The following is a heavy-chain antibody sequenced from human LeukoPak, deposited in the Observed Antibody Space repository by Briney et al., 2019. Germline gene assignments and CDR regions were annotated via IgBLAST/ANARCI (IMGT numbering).Heavy chain of an antibody. Sequence: GGSLRLSCAASGFTFSSYSMNWVRQAPGKGLEWVSYISSSSSTIYYADSVKGRFTISRDNAKNSLYLQMNSLRAEDTAVYYCARDRWELYFDYWGQGTLVTVSS. J-gene: IGHJ4*02. V-gene: IGHV3-48*01. CDR1: GFTFSSYS. D-gene: IGHD1-26*01. CDR2: ISSSSSTI. CDR3: ARDRWELYFDY.